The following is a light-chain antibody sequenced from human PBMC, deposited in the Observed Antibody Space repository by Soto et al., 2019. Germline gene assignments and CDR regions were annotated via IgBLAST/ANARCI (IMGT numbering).Light chain of an antibody. J-gene: IGLJ2*01. CDR1: SSNIGAGFD. CDR2: DND. CDR3: QSYDNSLSGVV. V-gene: IGLV1-40*01. Sequence: QSVLTQPPSVSGAPGQGIFISCTGSSSNIGAGFDVHWYQHLPGTAPKLLVYDNDNRPSGLPARFSDSRSGTSASLAITSLQADDEADYYCQSYDNSLSGVVFGGGTKLTVL.